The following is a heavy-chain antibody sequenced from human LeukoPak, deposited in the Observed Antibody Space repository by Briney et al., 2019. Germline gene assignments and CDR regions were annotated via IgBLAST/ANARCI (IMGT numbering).Heavy chain of an antibody. J-gene: IGHJ6*02. CDR3: ATTEVGYAAPYYYYYYGMDV. CDR2: ISAYNGNT. Sequence: ASVKVSCKASGYTFTSYGISWVRQAPGQGLEWMGWISAYNGNTNYAQKLQGRVTMTTDTSTSTAYMELRSLRSDDTAGYYCATTEVGYAAPYYYYYYGMDVWGQGTTVTVSS. CDR1: GYTFTSYG. D-gene: IGHD1-1*01. V-gene: IGHV1-18*01.